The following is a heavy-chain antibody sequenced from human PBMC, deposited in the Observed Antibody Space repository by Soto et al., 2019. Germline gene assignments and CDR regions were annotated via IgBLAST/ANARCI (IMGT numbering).Heavy chain of an antibody. D-gene: IGHD1-26*01. CDR1: GFTFRNFA. J-gene: IGHJ4*02. V-gene: IGHV3-64*04. Sequence: PGGSLRLSCSASGFTFRNFAMHWVRQAPGKGLEYVSTISGDGGSTYYADSVKGRFTISRDNSKNTLYLQMNSLRAEDTAVYYCARLYSGSYYYLDYWGQGTLVTVSS. CDR2: ISGDGGST. CDR3: ARLYSGSYYYLDY.